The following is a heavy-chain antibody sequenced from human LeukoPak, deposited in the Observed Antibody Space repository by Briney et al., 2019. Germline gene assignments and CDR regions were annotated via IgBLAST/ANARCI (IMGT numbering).Heavy chain of an antibody. V-gene: IGHV4-4*07. Sequence: SETLSLTCTVSGGSISSYYWGWILQPAGKALEWIGRIYTGASTNYNPSLKSRVTMSVDTSRSQFSLKLSSVTAADTAVYYCARGEYAAFDIWGQGTMVTVSS. CDR3: ARGEYAAFDI. D-gene: IGHD2-2*01. CDR2: IYTGAST. J-gene: IGHJ3*02. CDR1: GGSISSYY.